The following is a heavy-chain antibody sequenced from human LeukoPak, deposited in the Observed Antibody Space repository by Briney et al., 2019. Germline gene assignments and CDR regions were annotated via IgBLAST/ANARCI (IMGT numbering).Heavy chain of an antibody. V-gene: IGHV5-51*01. CDR3: ARFAYAGDYFDY. J-gene: IGHJ4*02. D-gene: IGHD3-16*01. CDR1: GYTFNNFW. CDR2: IYPGDSDT. Sequence: GESLKISCKGSGYTFNNFWIAWVRQKPGKGLEWMSMIYPGDSDTRYSPSSRGQVTSSVDRSTNTAYLHWRSLKASDTAIYYCARFAYAGDYFDYWGQGTLVTVSS.